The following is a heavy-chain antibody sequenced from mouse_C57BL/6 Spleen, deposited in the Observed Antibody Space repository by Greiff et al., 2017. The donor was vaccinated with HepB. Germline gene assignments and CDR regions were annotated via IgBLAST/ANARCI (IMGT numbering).Heavy chain of an antibody. J-gene: IGHJ2*01. CDR1: GFNIKDYY. V-gene: IGHV14-2*01. CDR2: IDPEDGET. CDR3: ARIYYYGRDY. D-gene: IGHD1-1*01. Sequence: VQLQQSGAELVKPGASVKLSCTASGFNIKDYYMHWVKQRTEQGLEWIGRIDPEDGETKYVPKFQGKATITADTSSNTAYLQLSSLTSEDTAVYYCARIYYYGRDYWGQGTTLTVSS.